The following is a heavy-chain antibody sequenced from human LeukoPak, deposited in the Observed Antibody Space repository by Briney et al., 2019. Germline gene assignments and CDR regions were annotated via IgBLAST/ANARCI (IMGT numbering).Heavy chain of an antibody. J-gene: IGHJ4*02. CDR2: IDPSNADT. D-gene: IGHD1-26*01. CDR3: ATAEKVGTTFALDY. CDR1: GYTFSDYY. V-gene: IGHV1-2*02. Sequence: ASVKVSCKTSGYTFSDYYIHWVRQAPGQGPEWMGWIDPSNADTMYTEKFQGRVSMTRDTSLTTVYLELSTLRSDDTAVFYCATAEKVGTTFALDYWGQGTLVTVSS.